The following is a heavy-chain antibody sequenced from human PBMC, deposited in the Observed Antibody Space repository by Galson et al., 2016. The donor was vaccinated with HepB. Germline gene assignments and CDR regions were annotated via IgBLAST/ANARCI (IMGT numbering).Heavy chain of an antibody. J-gene: IGHJ4*02. D-gene: IGHD5-12*01. CDR3: AREGAYSGNDFGGGFDF. CDR1: GFTFSSYS. V-gene: IGHV3-21*01. CDR2: ISSSSSYI. Sequence: SLRLSCAASGFTFSSYSMDWVRQAPGKGLEWVSSISSSSSYIYYADSVKGRFTISRDNAKNSLYLQMNSLRDEDTAVYYCAREGAYSGNDFGGGFDFWGQGTQVTVSS.